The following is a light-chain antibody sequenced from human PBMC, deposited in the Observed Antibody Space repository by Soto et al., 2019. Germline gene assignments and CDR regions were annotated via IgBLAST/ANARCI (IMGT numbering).Light chain of an antibody. CDR2: EVN. V-gene: IGLV2-14*01. Sequence: QSVLTQPASVSGSPGQSITISCTGTSSDVGGFNYVSWYQQHPGKAPKLMIYEVNNRPSGVSYRFSGSKSGNTASLTISGLQAEDEADYYCSSDAVNYNQVFGTGTKLTVL. J-gene: IGLJ1*01. CDR1: SSDVGGFNY. CDR3: SSDAVNYNQV.